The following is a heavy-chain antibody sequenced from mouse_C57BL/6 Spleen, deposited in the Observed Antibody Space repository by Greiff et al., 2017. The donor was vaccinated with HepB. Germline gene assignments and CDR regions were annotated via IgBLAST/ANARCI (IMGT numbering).Heavy chain of an antibody. CDR3: AKSYYYGSSIFAY. J-gene: IGHJ3*01. CDR1: GFSLTSYG. D-gene: IGHD1-1*01. CDR2: IWRGGST. Sequence: VQLVESGPGLVQPSQSLSITCTVSGFSLTSYGVHWVRQSPGKGLEWLGVIWRGGSTDYNAAFMSRLSITKDNSKSQVFFKMNSLQADDTAIYYCAKSYYYGSSIFAYWGQGTLVTVSA. V-gene: IGHV2-5*01.